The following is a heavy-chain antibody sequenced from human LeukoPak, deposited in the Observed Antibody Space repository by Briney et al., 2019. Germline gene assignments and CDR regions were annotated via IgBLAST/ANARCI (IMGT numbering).Heavy chain of an antibody. J-gene: IGHJ4*02. D-gene: IGHD4-23*01. Sequence: GGSLRLSCAASGFTFNNFGMHWVRQDPGKGLEWVSFIGYEGVHKYYADSVKGRFTISKDNSKATLYLQMNSLRPEDTAVYYCAKDLHGGYSSDYWGQGTLVTVFS. CDR3: AKDLHGGYSSDY. CDR1: GFTFNNFG. V-gene: IGHV3-30*02. CDR2: IGYEGVHK.